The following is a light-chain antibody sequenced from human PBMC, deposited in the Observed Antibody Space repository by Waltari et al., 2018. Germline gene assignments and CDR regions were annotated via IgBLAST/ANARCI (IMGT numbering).Light chain of an antibody. J-gene: IGKJ2*01. CDR2: WAS. V-gene: IGKV4-1*01. CDR3: QQCYSTPYT. Sequence: DIVMTQSPDSLAVSLGERATLNRKSRQSLLYSSNNKNYLAWYQQKPGQPPKLLIYWASTRESGVPDRFSGSGSGTDFTLTISSLQAEDVAVYYCQQCYSTPYTFGQGTKLEIK. CDR1: QSLLYSSNNKNY.